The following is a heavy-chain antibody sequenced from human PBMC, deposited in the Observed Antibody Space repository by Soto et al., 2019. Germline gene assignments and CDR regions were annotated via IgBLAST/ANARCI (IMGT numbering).Heavy chain of an antibody. J-gene: IGHJ6*02. V-gene: IGHV4-59*01. Sequence: SETLSLTCTVSGGSISSYYWSWIRQPPGKGLEWIGYIYYSGSTNYNPSLKSRVTISVDTPKNQFSLKLRSVTAADTAVYYCARGPRVVDYYYYGLDVWGQGTTVTVSS. CDR3: ARGPRVVDYYYYGLDV. CDR1: GGSISSYY. CDR2: IYYSGST. D-gene: IGHD3-22*01.